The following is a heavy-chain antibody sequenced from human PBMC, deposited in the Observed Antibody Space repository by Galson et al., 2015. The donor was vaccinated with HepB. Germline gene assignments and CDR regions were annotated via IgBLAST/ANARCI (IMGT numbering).Heavy chain of an antibody. Sequence: SLRLSCAASGFTFRTYAMSWVRQAPGKGLEWVSAISGSGGSTAYADSVKGRFTISRDNSKNTLYLQMNSLRAEDTALYYCAKGRSSDYWGQGALVTVSS. CDR3: AKGRSSDY. D-gene: IGHD5-24*01. CDR2: ISGSGGST. J-gene: IGHJ4*02. V-gene: IGHV3-23*01. CDR1: GFTFRTYA.